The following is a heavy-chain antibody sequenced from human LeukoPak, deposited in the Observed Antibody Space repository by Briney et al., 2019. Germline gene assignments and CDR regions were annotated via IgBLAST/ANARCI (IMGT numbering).Heavy chain of an antibody. CDR3: ARDGLYSYGYSYFDY. CDR2: IHASGSS. D-gene: IGHD5-18*01. V-gene: IGHV4-4*07. J-gene: IGHJ4*02. Sequence: PSETLSLTCTVSGVSITSYHWSWIRQSAGKGLEWIGRIHASGSSNYSPSFKSRVTMSIDTSKNQFSLKLTSVTAADTAVYYCARDGLYSYGYSYFDYWGRGTLVTVSS. CDR1: GVSITSYH.